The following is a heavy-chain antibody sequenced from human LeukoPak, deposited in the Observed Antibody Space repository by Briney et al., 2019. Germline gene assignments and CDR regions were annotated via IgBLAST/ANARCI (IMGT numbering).Heavy chain of an antibody. Sequence: SETLSLTCTVSGGSISSYYWSWIRQPPGKGLEWIGYIYYSGSTNYNPSLKSRVTISVDTFKNQFSLKLSSVTAADTAVYYCARVKYGDYYYYYMDVWGKGTTVTVSS. J-gene: IGHJ6*03. D-gene: IGHD4-17*01. CDR2: IYYSGST. CDR3: ARVKYGDYYYYYMDV. V-gene: IGHV4-59*01. CDR1: GGSISSYY.